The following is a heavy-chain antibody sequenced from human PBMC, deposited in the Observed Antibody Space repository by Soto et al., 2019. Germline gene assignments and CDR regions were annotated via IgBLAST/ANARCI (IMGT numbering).Heavy chain of an antibody. Sequence: ASVKVSCKPSGYTFTNYYIYWVREAPGQGLEWMGGINPSNGVTSYAQNFQGRLTLTRDTSSTTVYMFLSSLTSEDTALYYCVRDLGIGNGFDPWGQGTLVTVSS. CDR2: INPSNGVT. CDR1: GYTFTNYY. CDR3: VRDLGIGNGFDP. D-gene: IGHD3-10*01. V-gene: IGHV1-46*01. J-gene: IGHJ5*02.